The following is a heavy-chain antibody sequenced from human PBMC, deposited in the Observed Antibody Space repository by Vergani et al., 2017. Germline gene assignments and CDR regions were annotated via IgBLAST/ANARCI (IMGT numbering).Heavy chain of an antibody. CDR2: IGYDGRIK. V-gene: IGHV3-30*02. D-gene: IGHD2-21*01. J-gene: IGHJ6*02. Sequence: VQLVETGGGVVQPGGSLRLYCATSGYSFNTYGAHWVRQAPGKGLEWVAFIGYDGRIKYNVDSVKGRFTISRDTSKKTLSLQMRSLRADDTAVYYCAKARDPNCKGGNCYSYYYGLDLWGQGTTVTVSS. CDR1: GYSFNTYG. CDR3: AKARDPNCKGGNCYSYYYGLDL.